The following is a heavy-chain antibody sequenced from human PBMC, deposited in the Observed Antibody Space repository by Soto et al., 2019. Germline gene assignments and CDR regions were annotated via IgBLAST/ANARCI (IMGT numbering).Heavy chain of an antibody. J-gene: IGHJ5*02. CDR3: XXXXGPTVLFDP. Sequence: QVQLQESGPGLVKPSQTLSLTCTVSGVSMSSGDYYWSWIRQPPGKGLEWIGFINYRGDAYYNPSLKSRIIISVDTSRXXXXLKVXSVXXXXXXXXXXXXXXGPTVLFDPWGQGTLVTVSS. V-gene: IGHV4-30-4*01. D-gene: IGHD4-4*01. CDR1: GVSMSSGDYY. CDR2: INYRGDA.